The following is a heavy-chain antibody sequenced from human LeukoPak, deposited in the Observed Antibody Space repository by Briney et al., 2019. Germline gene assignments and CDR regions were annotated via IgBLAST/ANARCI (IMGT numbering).Heavy chain of an antibody. CDR3: AKERERGSYYGLNWYFDL. J-gene: IGHJ2*01. CDR1: GFTFSSYA. Sequence: PGGSLRLSCAASGFTFSSYAMSWVRQAPGKGLEWVSSISSSSSYIYYADSVKGRFTISRDNSKNTLYLQMNSLRAEDTAVYYCAKERERGSYYGLNWYFDLWGRGTLVTVSS. D-gene: IGHD1-26*01. V-gene: IGHV3-21*01. CDR2: ISSSSSYI.